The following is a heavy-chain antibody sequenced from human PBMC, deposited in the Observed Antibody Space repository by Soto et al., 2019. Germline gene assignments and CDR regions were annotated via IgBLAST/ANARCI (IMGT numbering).Heavy chain of an antibody. CDR1: GYTLTELS. V-gene: IGHV1-24*01. D-gene: IGHD2-8*01. CDR2: FDPEDGET. CDR3: ATDRRDCTNGVCHAIIDY. Sequence: ASVKVSCKVSGYTLTELSMHWVRQAPGKGLEWMGGFDPEDGETIYAQKFQGRVTMTEDTSTDTAYMELSSLRSEDTAVYYCATDRRDCTNGVCHAIIDYWGQGTLVTVSS. J-gene: IGHJ4*02.